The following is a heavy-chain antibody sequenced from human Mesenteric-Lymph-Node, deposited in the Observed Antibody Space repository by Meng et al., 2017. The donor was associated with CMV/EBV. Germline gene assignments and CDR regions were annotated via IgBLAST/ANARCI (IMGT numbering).Heavy chain of an antibody. CDR1: GFTFKFYA. D-gene: IGHD3-10*01. V-gene: IGHV3-23*01. CDR2: ISGSGGST. CDR3: AKGQLWFGYDDY. J-gene: IGHJ4*02. Sequence: GGSLRLSCAASGFTFKFYAMSWVRQAPGEGLGWVSAISGSGGSTYYADSVKGRFTISRDNSKNTLYMQMNSLRAEDTAVYYCAKGQLWFGYDDYWGQGTLVTVSS.